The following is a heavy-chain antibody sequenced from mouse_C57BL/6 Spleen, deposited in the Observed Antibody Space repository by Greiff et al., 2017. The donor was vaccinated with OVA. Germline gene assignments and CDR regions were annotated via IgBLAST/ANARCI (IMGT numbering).Heavy chain of an antibody. CDR3: ARREGDLYYFDY. Sequence: DVMLVESGGGLVKPGGSLKLSCAASGFTFSDYGMHWVRQAPEKGLEWVAYISSGSSTIYYADTVKGRFTISRDNAKNTLFLQMTSLRSEDTAMYYCARREGDLYYFDYWGQGTTLTVSS. J-gene: IGHJ2*01. CDR2: ISSGSSTI. V-gene: IGHV5-17*01. CDR1: GFTFSDYG. D-gene: IGHD3-3*01.